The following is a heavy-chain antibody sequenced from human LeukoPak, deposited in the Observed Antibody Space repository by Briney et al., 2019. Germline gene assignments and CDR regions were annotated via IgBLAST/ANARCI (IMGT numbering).Heavy chain of an antibody. Sequence: ASVKVSCKASGYTFTGYYMHWVRQAPGQGPEWMGWINPNSGGANYAQKFQGRVTMTRDTSISTAYMELSRLRSDDTAVYYCARDSKRIAAARSPLDYWGQGTLVTVSS. D-gene: IGHD6-13*01. CDR3: ARDSKRIAAARSPLDY. V-gene: IGHV1-2*02. CDR2: INPNSGGA. J-gene: IGHJ4*02. CDR1: GYTFTGYY.